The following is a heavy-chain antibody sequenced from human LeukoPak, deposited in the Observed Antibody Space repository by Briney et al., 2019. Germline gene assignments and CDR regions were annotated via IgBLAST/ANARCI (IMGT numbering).Heavy chain of an antibody. CDR2: ISSSGSTI. V-gene: IGHV3-48*03. CDR3: ARPLITTYYYYDMDV. J-gene: IGHJ6*02. Sequence: GGSLRLSCAASGFTFSSYEVNWVRQAPGKGLEWVSYISSSGSTIYYADSVKGRFTISRDNAKNSLSLQMNSLRAEDTAVYYCARPLITTYYYYDMDVWGHGTTVTVSS. CDR1: GFTFSSYE. D-gene: IGHD3-22*01.